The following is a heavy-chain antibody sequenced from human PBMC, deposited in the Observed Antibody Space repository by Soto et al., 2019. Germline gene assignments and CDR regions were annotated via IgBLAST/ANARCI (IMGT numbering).Heavy chain of an antibody. CDR3: ARVPVSSGWSRKGRAY. CDR1: GFTFSSYS. Sequence: GSLRLSCAASGFTFSSYSMNWVRQAPGKGLEWVSSISSSSSYIYYADSVKGRFTISRDNAKNSLYLQMNSLRAEDTAVYYCARVPVSSGWSRKGRAYWGQGTLVTVSS. J-gene: IGHJ4*02. V-gene: IGHV3-21*01. D-gene: IGHD6-19*01. CDR2: ISSSSSYI.